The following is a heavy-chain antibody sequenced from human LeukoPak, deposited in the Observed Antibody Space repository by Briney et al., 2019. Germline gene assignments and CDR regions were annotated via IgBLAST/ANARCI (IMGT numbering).Heavy chain of an antibody. CDR1: GGSISSYY. V-gene: IGHV4-59*01. CDR3: ARVAVYDYGDYPWFDP. Sequence: SETLSLTCTVSGGSISSYYWSWIRQPPGKGLEWIGYIYYSGSTNYNPSLKSRVTISVDTSKNQFSLKLSSVTAADTAVYYCARVAVYDYGDYPWFDPWGQGTLVTVSS. CDR2: IYYSGST. D-gene: IGHD4-17*01. J-gene: IGHJ5*02.